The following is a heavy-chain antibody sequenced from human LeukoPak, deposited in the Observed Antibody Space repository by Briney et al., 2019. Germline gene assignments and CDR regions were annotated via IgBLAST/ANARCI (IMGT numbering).Heavy chain of an antibody. CDR2: IIPIFGTA. CDR1: GGTFSSYA. Sequence: VASVKVSCKASGGTFSSYAISWVRQAPGQGLEWMGGIIPIFGTANYAQKFQGRVTITADKSTSTAYMELSSLRSDDTAVYYCARVVAAAGLDYWGQGTLVTVSS. J-gene: IGHJ4*02. D-gene: IGHD6-13*01. V-gene: IGHV1-69*06. CDR3: ARVVAAAGLDY.